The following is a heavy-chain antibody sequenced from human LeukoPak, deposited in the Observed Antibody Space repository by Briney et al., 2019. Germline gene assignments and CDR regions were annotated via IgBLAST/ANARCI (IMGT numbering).Heavy chain of an antibody. CDR2: IRFDATHK. D-gene: IGHD3-10*01. CDR1: GFTFSSYG. J-gene: IGHJ4*02. CDR3: ARALWFGETFPAY. Sequence: GGSLRLSCEASGFTFSSYGMHWVRQAPGKGLEWVAFIRFDATHKYYADSIKGRFTISRDNSRSTLYLQMSSLRAEDTALYYCARALWFGETFPAYWGQGTLVTVSS. V-gene: IGHV3-30*02.